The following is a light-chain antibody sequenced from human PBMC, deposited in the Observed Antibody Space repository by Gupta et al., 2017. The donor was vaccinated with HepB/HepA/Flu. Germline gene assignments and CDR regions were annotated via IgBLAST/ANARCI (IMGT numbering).Light chain of an antibody. V-gene: IGLV3-21*03. CDR3: QVWDSNSGV. J-gene: IGLJ3*02. CDR1: SIGSER. CDR2: DDS. Sequence: SYVLTQPPSVSVAPGKTARIICRGDSIGSERVHWYQQKPGQAPVLVVYDDSERPSGIPERFSGSNSGKTATLIISRVEAGDESDYYCQVWDSNSGVFGGGTRLTVL.